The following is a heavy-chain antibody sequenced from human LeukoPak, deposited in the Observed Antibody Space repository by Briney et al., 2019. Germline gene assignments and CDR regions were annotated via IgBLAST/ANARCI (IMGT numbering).Heavy chain of an antibody. CDR3: ARVIRFLEWSPQYNWFDP. CDR2: ISAYNGNT. J-gene: IGHJ5*02. V-gene: IGHV1-18*01. CDR1: GYTFTSYG. Sequence: GASVKVSCKASGYTFTSYGISWVRQAPRQGLEWMGWISAYNGNTNYAQKLQGRVTMTTDTSTSTAYMELRSLRSDDTAVYYCARVIRFLEWSPQYNWFDPWGQGTLVTVSS. D-gene: IGHD3-3*01.